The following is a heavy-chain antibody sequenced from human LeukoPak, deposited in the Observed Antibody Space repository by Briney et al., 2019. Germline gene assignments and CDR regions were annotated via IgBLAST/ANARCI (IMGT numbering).Heavy chain of an antibody. CDR3: ARDHSSGWRHFDY. CDR2: ISGNDGNT. V-gene: IGHV1-18*01. D-gene: IGHD6-19*01. J-gene: IGHJ4*02. Sequence: ASVKVSCKASGYTHSNYGISWVRQAPGQGLEWMGWISGNDGNTNYAQKFQGRVTMTTDKSTSTASMELRSLRSDDTAAYYCARDHSSGWRHFDYWGQGTLVTVSS. CDR1: GYTHSNYG.